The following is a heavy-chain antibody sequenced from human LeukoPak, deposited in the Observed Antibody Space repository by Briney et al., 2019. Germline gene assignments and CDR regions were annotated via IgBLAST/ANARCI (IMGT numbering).Heavy chain of an antibody. J-gene: IGHJ5*02. V-gene: IGHV4-38-2*01. CDR2: IYHSGST. CDR1: GYSISSGYY. D-gene: IGHD5-12*01. Sequence: PSETLSLTCAVSGYSISSGYYWGWIRQPPGKGLEWIGSIYHSGSTYYNPSLKSRVTISVDKSKNQFSLKLSSVTAADTAVYYCAKGYSGPWGQGTLVTVSS. CDR3: AKGYSGP.